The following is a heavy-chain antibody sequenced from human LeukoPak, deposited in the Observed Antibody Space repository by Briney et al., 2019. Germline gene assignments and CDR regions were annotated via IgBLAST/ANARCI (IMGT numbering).Heavy chain of an antibody. CDR3: ARETDYYDSSGYFFHDY. CDR1: GFTFSSYG. V-gene: IGHV3-33*01. CDR2: IWYDGSNK. J-gene: IGHJ4*02. D-gene: IGHD3-22*01. Sequence: GGSLRLSCAASGFTFSSYGMHWVRQAPGKGLEWVAVIWYDGSNKYYADSVKGRFTISRDNSKNTLYLQMNSLRAEDTAVYYCARETDYYDSSGYFFHDYWGQGTLVTVSS.